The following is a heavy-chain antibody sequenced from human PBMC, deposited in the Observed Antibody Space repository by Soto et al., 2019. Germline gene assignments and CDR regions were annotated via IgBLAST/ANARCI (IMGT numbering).Heavy chain of an antibody. J-gene: IGHJ3*02. D-gene: IGHD2-8*01. CDR3: AKDSVLMVYVPLDDFDI. V-gene: IGHV3-30-3*01. CDR1: GFTFSSYA. Sequence: GGSLRLSCAASGFTFSSYAMHWVRQAPGKGLEWVAVISYDGSNKYYADSVKGRFTISRDNSKNTLYLQMNSLRAEDTAVYYCAKDSVLMVYVPLDDFDIWGQGTMVTV. CDR2: ISYDGSNK.